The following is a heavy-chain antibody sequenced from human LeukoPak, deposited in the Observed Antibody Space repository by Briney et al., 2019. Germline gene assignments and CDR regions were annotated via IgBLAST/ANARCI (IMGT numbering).Heavy chain of an antibody. D-gene: IGHD3-22*01. V-gene: IGHV4-61*02. Sequence: SETLSLTCTVSGGSISSSSYYWSWIRQPAGKGLEWIGRIYTSGSTNYNPSLKSRVTMSVDTSKNQFSLKLSSVTAADTAVYYCARGHYDSSGYSPGYYFDYWGQGTLVTVSS. J-gene: IGHJ4*02. CDR2: IYTSGST. CDR1: GGSISSSSYY. CDR3: ARGHYDSSGYSPGYYFDY.